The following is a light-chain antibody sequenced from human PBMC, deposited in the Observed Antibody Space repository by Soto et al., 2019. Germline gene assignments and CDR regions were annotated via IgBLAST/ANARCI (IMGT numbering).Light chain of an antibody. V-gene: IGKV1-8*01. Sequence: AIRMTQSPSSFSASTGDRVTITCRASQGISSYLAWYQQKPGKAPKLLIYAASTLQSGVPSRFSGSGSGTDFTLTLSCLQSEDFATYYCHQYYSYPITVGQGTRLEIK. CDR1: QGISSY. CDR3: HQYYSYPIT. CDR2: AAS. J-gene: IGKJ5*01.